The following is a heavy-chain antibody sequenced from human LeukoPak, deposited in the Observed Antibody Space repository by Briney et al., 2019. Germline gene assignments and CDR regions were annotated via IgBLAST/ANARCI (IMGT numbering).Heavy chain of an antibody. CDR3: ARRGIAAAGRKVPYYFDY. CDR1: GGSISSSSYY. D-gene: IGHD6-13*01. Sequence: SETLSLTCTVSGGSISSSSYYWGWIRQPPGKGLEWIGSIYYSGSTYYNPSLKSRVTISVDTSKNQFSLKLSSVTAADTAVYYCARRGIAAAGRKVPYYFDYWGQGTLVTVSS. CDR2: IYYSGST. V-gene: IGHV4-39*01. J-gene: IGHJ4*02.